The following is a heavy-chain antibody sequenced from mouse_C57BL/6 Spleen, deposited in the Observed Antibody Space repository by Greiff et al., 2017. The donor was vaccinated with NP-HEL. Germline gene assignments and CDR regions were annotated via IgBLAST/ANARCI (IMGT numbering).Heavy chain of an antibody. V-gene: IGHV1-15*01. CDR3: TRASSNYGFAY. CDR2: IDPETGGT. D-gene: IGHD2-5*01. J-gene: IGHJ3*01. Sequence: QVQLKESGAELVRPGASVTLSCKASGYTFTDYEMHWVKQTPVHGLEWIGAIDPETGGTAYNQKFKGKAILTADKSSSTAYMELRSLTSEDSAVYYCTRASSNYGFAYWGQGTLVTVSA. CDR1: GYTFTDYE.